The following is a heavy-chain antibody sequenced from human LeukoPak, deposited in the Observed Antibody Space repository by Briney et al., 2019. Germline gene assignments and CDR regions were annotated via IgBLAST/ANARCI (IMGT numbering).Heavy chain of an antibody. CDR1: GGTFSSYA. D-gene: IGHD6-19*01. CDR2: IIPILGIA. J-gene: IGHJ4*02. Sequence: SVKVSCKASGGTFSSYAINWVRQAPGQGLEWMGRIIPILGIANYAQKFQGRVTITADKSTSTAYMELSSLRSEDTAVYYCARPGLYSGGLDHWGQGTLVTVSS. CDR3: ARPGLYSGGLDH. V-gene: IGHV1-69*04.